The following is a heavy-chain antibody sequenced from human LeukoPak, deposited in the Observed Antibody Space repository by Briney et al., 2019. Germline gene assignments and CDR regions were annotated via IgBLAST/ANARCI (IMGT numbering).Heavy chain of an antibody. CDR3: VRERDSGSYGNDAFDI. Sequence: SETLSLTCTVSGGSISSYYWSWIRQPPGKGLEWIGYIYYSGSGSTNYNPSLKSRVTISVDTSKNQFSLKLSSVTAADTAVYYCVRERDSGSYGNDAFDIWGQGTMVTVSS. CDR1: GGSISSYY. D-gene: IGHD1-26*01. CDR2: IYYSGSGST. J-gene: IGHJ3*02. V-gene: IGHV4-59*01.